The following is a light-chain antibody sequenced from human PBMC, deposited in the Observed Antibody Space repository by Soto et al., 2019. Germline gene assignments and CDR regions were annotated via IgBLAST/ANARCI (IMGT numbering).Light chain of an antibody. J-gene: IGKJ1*01. V-gene: IGKV3-15*01. CDR3: QQYNNWPRT. CDR1: QGIGST. CDR2: DSS. Sequence: EIVLTQSPTALSVSPVERVTLSCRASQGIGSTLAWYQQKPGQTPRLLIYDSSTRATGIPARFSGSGSGTEFTLTISSLQSEDFAVYYCQQYNNWPRTFGQGTKVDIK.